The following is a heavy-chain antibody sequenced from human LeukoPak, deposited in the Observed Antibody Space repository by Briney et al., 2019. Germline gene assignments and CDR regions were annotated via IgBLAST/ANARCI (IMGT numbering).Heavy chain of an antibody. D-gene: IGHD3-9*01. CDR2: ISGSGGST. CDR1: EFTFSTYA. Sequence: GGSLRLSCAASEFTFSTYAMSWVRQAPGKGLEWVSVISGSGGSTYYAESAKGRFTISRDNSKNTLFLQMNSLRADDTAVYYCAKLNGPISTTWYFDYWGQGTLVTVSS. CDR3: AKLNGPISTTWYFDY. V-gene: IGHV3-23*01. J-gene: IGHJ4*02.